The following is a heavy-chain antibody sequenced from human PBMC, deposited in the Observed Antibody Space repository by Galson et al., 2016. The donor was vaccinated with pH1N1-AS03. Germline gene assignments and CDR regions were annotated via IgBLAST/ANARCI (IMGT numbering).Heavy chain of an antibody. CDR1: GDAIGSYY. CDR2: VYTSGST. Sequence: SETLSLTCTVSGDAIGSYYWSWIRQPAGKGLQWIGRVYTSGSTNYNPSLKSRVTMSVDISKNQLSLKLNSVTAADTAVYYCAGLVGGSLDYWGQGTLVTVSS. CDR3: AGLVGGSLDY. J-gene: IGHJ4*02. V-gene: IGHV4-4*07. D-gene: IGHD1-26*01.